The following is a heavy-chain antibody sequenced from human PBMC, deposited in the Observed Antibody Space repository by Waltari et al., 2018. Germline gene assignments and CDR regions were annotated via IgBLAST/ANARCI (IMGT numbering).Heavy chain of an antibody. Sequence: QLQLQESGPGLVKPSETLSLTCTVSGGSISSSSYYWGWIRQPPGKGLEWIGSIYYSGSTYYNPSLKSRVTISVDTYKNQFSLKLSSVTAADTAVYYCAREMYYDFWSGYYPKGAFDIWGQGTMVTVSS. V-gene: IGHV4-39*07. CDR1: GGSISSSSYY. D-gene: IGHD3-3*01. J-gene: IGHJ3*02. CDR2: IYYSGST. CDR3: AREMYYDFWSGYYPKGAFDI.